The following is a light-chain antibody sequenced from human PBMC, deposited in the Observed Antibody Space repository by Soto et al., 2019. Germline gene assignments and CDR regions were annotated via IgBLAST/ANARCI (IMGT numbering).Light chain of an antibody. CDR2: GAS. CDR3: QYYGGSPRT. Sequence: ETVLTQSPGTLSLSPGERASLSCRASSTVDSIYLAWYQQKPGQAPRLLIYGASNRATGIPDRFSGSGSGTDFTLTISRLEPEDFAVYYCQYYGGSPRTFGRGTKVDIK. V-gene: IGKV3-20*01. J-gene: IGKJ1*01. CDR1: STVDSIY.